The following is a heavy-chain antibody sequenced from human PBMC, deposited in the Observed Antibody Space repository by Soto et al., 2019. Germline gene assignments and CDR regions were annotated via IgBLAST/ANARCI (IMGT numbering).Heavy chain of an antibody. Sequence: PGESLKISCKGSGYSFTSYWISWVRQMPGKGLEWMGGIDPSDSYTNYSPSFQGHVTISADKSISTAYLQWSSLKASDTAMYYCASPNSCGGACYYYYGMEVWGQGTTVSVCS. V-gene: IGHV5-10-1*01. J-gene: IGHJ6*02. CDR1: GYSFTSYW. CDR3: ASPNSCGGACYYYYGMEV. CDR2: IDPSDSYT. D-gene: IGHD2-21*02.